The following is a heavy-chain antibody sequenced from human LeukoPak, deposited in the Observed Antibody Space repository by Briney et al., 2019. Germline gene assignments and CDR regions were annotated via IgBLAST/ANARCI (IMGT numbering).Heavy chain of an antibody. CDR3: ARQASGFNYYGPGRPDY. Sequence: SETPSLTCTVSGGSISSSSYYWGWIRQPPGKGLEWIGSIYYSGSTYYNPSLKSRVTISVDTSKNQFSLKLSSVTAADTAVYYCARQASGFNYYGPGRPDYWGQGTLVTVSS. J-gene: IGHJ4*02. D-gene: IGHD3-10*01. V-gene: IGHV4-39*01. CDR1: GGSISSSSYY. CDR2: IYYSGST.